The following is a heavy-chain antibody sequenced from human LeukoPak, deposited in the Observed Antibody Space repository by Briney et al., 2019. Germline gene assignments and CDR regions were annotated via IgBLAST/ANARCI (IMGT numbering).Heavy chain of an antibody. CDR3: AAAELVVAAVYYFDY. D-gene: IGHD2-15*01. V-gene: IGHV1-69*04. J-gene: IGHJ4*02. CDR1: GGTFSSYA. Sequence: SVKVSCKASGGTFSSYAICWVRQAPGQGLEWMGRIIPILGIANYAQKFQGRVTITADKSTSTAYMELSSLRSEDTAVYYCAAAELVVAAVYYFDYWGQGTLVTVSS. CDR2: IIPILGIA.